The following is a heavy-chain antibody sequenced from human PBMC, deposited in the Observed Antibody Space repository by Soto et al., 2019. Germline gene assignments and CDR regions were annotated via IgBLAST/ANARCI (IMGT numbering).Heavy chain of an antibody. CDR1: GFTVSSNY. D-gene: IGHD1-26*01. CDR3: ARDRRDVGATRGGNDAFDF. J-gene: IGHJ3*01. CDR2: IYSGGST. Sequence: GGSLRLSCAASGFTVSSNYMSWVRQAPGKGLEWVSVIYSGGSTYYADSVKGRFTISRDNSKNTLYLQMNSLRAEDTAVYYCARDRRDVGATRGGNDAFDFWGQGTMVTVSS. V-gene: IGHV3-53*01.